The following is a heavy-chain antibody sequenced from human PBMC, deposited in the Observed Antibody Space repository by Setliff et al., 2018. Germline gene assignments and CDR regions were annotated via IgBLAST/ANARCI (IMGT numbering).Heavy chain of an antibody. J-gene: IGHJ4*02. D-gene: IGHD2-2*01. V-gene: IGHV1-18*01. CDR3: MRLVRYCTTTTCQRTSGDDF. CDR1: GYTFRQSI. CDR2: IGVYSGNT. Sequence: GASVKVSCKASGYTFRQSIVSWVRQAPGQGLEWLGWIGVYSGNTYSAQRFQGRVSLTTDESTNTAYLELRGLRSDDTAVYYCMRLVRYCTTTTCQRTSGDDFWGQGTLVTVSS.